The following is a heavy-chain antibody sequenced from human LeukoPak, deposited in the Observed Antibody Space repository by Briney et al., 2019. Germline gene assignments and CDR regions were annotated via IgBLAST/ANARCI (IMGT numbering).Heavy chain of an antibody. Sequence: SETLSLTCTVSGGSISSSSYYWGWIRQPPGKGLEWIGTIYYSGTTYYNPSLKSRVATSADTSKNHFSLKLSSVTAADTAVYYCARPGHSYYYMDVWGKGTTVTVSS. CDR2: IYYSGTT. J-gene: IGHJ6*03. D-gene: IGHD1-1*01. CDR3: ARPGHSYYYMDV. CDR1: GGSISSSSYY. V-gene: IGHV4-39*02.